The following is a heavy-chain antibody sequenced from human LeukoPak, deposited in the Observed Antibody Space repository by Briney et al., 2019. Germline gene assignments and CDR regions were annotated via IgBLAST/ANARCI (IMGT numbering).Heavy chain of an antibody. Sequence: SETLSLTCAVYGGSFSGYYWSWIRQPPGKGLEWIGEINHSGSTNYNPSLKSRVTISVDTSKNQFSLKLSSVTAAGTAVYYCARGGDTAAVNSNWFDPWGQGTLVTVSS. CDR3: ARGGDTAAVNSNWFDP. CDR2: INHSGST. CDR1: GGSFSGYY. J-gene: IGHJ5*02. V-gene: IGHV4-34*01. D-gene: IGHD3-16*01.